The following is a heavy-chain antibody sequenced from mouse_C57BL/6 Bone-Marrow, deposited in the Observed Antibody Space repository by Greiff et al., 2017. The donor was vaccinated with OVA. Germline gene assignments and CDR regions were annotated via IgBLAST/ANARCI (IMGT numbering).Heavy chain of an antibody. Sequence: VQLQQSGAELVKPGASVKLSCKASGYTFTSYWMHWVKQRPGRGLEWIGRIDPNSGGTKYNEKFKSKATLTVDKPSSTAYMQLSSLTSEDSAVYYCAPHYGSSPYYAMDYWGQGTSVTVSS. CDR3: APHYGSSPYYAMDY. CDR2: IDPNSGGT. J-gene: IGHJ4*01. D-gene: IGHD1-1*01. V-gene: IGHV1-72*01. CDR1: GYTFTSYW.